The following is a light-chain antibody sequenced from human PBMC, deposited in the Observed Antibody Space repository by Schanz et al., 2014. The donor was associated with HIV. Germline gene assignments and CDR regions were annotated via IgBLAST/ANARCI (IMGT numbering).Light chain of an antibody. Sequence: DIQMTQSPSTLSASVGDRVIITCRASQSISSWLAWYQQKPGKAPKLLIYKASSLESGVPSRFSGSGSGTDFTLTISSLQPEDFATYYCQQSYSTAMYTFGQGTKLEIK. CDR1: QSISSW. J-gene: IGKJ2*01. CDR3: QQSYSTAMYT. V-gene: IGKV1-5*03. CDR2: KAS.